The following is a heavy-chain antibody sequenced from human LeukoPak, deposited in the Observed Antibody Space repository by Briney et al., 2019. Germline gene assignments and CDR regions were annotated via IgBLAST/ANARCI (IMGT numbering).Heavy chain of an antibody. V-gene: IGHV3-11*01. J-gene: IGHJ4*02. Sequence: KTGGSLRLSCAASGFTFSDYYMSWIRQAPGKGLEWVSYISSSGSTIYYADSVKGRFTISRDNAKNSLYLQMNSLRAEDTAVYYCARRAGIAAARYYFDYWGQGTLVTVSS. CDR1: GFTFSDYY. CDR3: ARRAGIAAARYYFDY. D-gene: IGHD6-13*01. CDR2: ISSSGSTI.